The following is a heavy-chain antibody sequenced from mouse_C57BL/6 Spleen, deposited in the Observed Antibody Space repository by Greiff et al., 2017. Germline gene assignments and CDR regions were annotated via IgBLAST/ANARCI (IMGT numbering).Heavy chain of an antibody. J-gene: IGHJ1*03. D-gene: IGHD2-5*01. Sequence: EVHLVESGGGLVQPGGSMKLSCAASGFTFSDAWMDWVRQSPEKGLEWVAEIRNKANNHATYYAESVKGRFTISRDDSKSSVYLQMNSLRAEDTGIYYCTRAYYSNPYWYFDVWGTGTTVTVSS. V-gene: IGHV6-6*01. CDR1: GFTFSDAW. CDR2: IRNKANNHAT. CDR3: TRAYYSNPYWYFDV.